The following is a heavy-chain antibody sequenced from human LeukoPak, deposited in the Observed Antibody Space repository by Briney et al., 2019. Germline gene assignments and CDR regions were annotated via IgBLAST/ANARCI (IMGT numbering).Heavy chain of an antibody. Sequence: ESGPTLVNPTQTLTLTCTFSGFSLTTSGVAVGWLRQPPGKALEWLTLIYWDDDKRHSPSLKSGLTVTKDTSKNQVVLTVTNMDPVDTATYYCAYKAPTGWYQAWGQGTLVTVSS. CDR3: AYKAPTGWYQA. D-gene: IGHD6-19*01. CDR1: GFSLTTSGVA. CDR2: IYWDDDK. V-gene: IGHV2-5*02. J-gene: IGHJ4*02.